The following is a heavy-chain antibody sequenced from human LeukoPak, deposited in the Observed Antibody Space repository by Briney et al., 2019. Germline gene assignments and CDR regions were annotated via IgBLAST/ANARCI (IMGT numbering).Heavy chain of an antibody. V-gene: IGHV3-20*04. Sequence: PGGSLRLSCAASGFTFDDYGMSWVRQAPGQGLEWFAGINWNGGSTGYADSVKGRFTISRDNAKNSLYLQMNSLRAEDTALYYCARITPYYGAGSYSVLSAFDIWGQGTMVTVSS. CDR1: GFTFDDYG. CDR3: ARITPYYGAGSYSVLSAFDI. D-gene: IGHD3-10*01. CDR2: INWNGGST. J-gene: IGHJ3*02.